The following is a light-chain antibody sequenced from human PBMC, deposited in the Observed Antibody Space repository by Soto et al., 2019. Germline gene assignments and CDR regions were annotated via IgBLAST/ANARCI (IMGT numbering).Light chain of an antibody. CDR2: EGT. CDR3: CSYAGDYMFV. V-gene: IGLV2-23*01. J-gene: IGLJ1*01. CDR1: NNL. Sequence: QSALTQPASVSGSPGQSITISCTGTNNLVSWLQQHPGKVPKVMIYEGTKRPSGVSDRFSGSKSDNTASLTISGLQAEDEGDYYCCSYAGDYMFVFGTGTKLTVL.